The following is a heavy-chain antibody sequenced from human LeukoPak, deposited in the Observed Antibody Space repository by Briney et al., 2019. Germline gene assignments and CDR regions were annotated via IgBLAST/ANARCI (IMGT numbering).Heavy chain of an antibody. CDR3: ARDRGLAAAFDAFDI. Sequence: SETLSLTCTVSGGSISSSSYYWGWIRQPPGKGLEWIGSIYYSGSTYYNPSLKSRVTISVDTSKNQFSLKLSSVTAADTAVYYCARDRGLAAAFDAFDIWGQGTMVTVSS. D-gene: IGHD6-13*01. CDR1: GGSISSSSYY. CDR2: IYYSGST. J-gene: IGHJ3*02. V-gene: IGHV4-39*07.